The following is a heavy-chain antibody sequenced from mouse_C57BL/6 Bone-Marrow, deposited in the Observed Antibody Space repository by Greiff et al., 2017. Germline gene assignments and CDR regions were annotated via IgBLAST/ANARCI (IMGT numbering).Heavy chain of an antibody. D-gene: IGHD1-1*01. V-gene: IGHV1-19*01. CDR1: GYTFTDYY. J-gene: IGHJ3*01. CDR2: INPYNGGT. CDR3: ASEGYYGSSFPFAY. Sequence: VQLQQSGPVLVKPGASVKMSCKASGYTFTDYYMNWVKQNHGKSLEWIGFINPYNGGTSYTQKFKGKATLTVDKSSSTAYMELNSLTSEDSAVYGGASEGYYGSSFPFAYWGQGTLVTVSA.